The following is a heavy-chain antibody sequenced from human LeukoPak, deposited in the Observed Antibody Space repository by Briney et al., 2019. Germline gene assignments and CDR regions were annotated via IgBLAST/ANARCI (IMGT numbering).Heavy chain of an antibody. CDR3: VRDGSAWGNFDY. CDR2: ISQSGSTK. D-gene: IGHD7-27*01. CDR1: GFTFNNYE. V-gene: IGHV3-48*03. J-gene: IGHJ4*02. Sequence: PGGSLRLACAASGFTFNNYEMNWVRQAPGKGLEWVSYISQSGSTKKYTDSVKGRFTISRDNAKNSLYLQMNSLRTEDTAVYYCVRDGSAWGNFDYWGQGTLVSVSS.